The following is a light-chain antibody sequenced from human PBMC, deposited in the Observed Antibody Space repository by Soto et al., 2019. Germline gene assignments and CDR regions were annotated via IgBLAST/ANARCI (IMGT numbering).Light chain of an antibody. CDR3: QQYGGSRLIT. CDR2: GAS. Sequence: EVVLTQSPATLSVSPGEVVTLSCRASQGIGETLAWYQHKPGQAPRLLIYGASSRATGIPDRFSGSGSGTDFSLTISRLEHEDFAVYYCQQYGGSRLITFGQGTRLEIK. V-gene: IGKV3-20*01. CDR1: QGIGET. J-gene: IGKJ5*01.